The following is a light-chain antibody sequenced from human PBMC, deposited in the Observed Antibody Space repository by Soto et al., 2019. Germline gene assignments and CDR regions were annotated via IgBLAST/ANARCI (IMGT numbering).Light chain of an antibody. V-gene: IGKV1-39*01. CDR3: HQSYSTLFT. CDR2: AAS. J-gene: IGKJ3*01. CDR1: QTIIRY. Sequence: DIQMTQSPSSLSASVGDRVTITCRASQTIIRYLNWYQQKPGRAPNLLIYAASSLQSGVPSRFSGSGSGTAFTLTISRLQPEDFATYYCHQSYSTLFTFGPGTKVEI.